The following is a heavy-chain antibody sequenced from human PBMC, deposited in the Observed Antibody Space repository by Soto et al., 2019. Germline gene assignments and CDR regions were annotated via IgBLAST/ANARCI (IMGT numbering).Heavy chain of an antibody. V-gene: IGHV3-73*01. D-gene: IGHD3-10*01. Sequence: WGSLRLSCAASGFTFSGSAMHWVRQASGKGLEWVGRIRSKANSYATAYAASVKGRFTISRDGSKNTAYLQMNSLKTEDTAVYYCTRHDYYGSGSYAERRHFDPWGQGTLVTVSS. J-gene: IGHJ5*02. CDR3: TRHDYYGSGSYAERRHFDP. CDR1: GFTFSGSA. CDR2: IRSKANSYAT.